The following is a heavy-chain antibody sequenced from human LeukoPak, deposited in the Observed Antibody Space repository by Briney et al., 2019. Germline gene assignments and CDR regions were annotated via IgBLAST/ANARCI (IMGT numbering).Heavy chain of an antibody. D-gene: IGHD3-22*01. V-gene: IGHV3-21*01. CDR1: GFSFSDHY. J-gene: IGHJ4*02. CDR2: ISRSSNYK. CDR3: ASSRYDSSGYYGIIGY. Sequence: GGSLRLSCAASGFSFSDHYMDWVRQAPGKGLEWVSSISRSSNYKYYADSVKGRFTISRDNAKNSLYLQMNSLRAEDTALYYCASSRYDSSGYYGIIGYWGQGTQVTVSS.